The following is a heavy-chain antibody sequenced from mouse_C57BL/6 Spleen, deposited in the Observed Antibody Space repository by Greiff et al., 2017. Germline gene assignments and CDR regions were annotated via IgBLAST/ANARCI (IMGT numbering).Heavy chain of an antibody. CDR3: AREGNYYGSRSYAMDY. CDR1: GYTFTDYY. Sequence: QVQLKQSGPELVKPGASVKISCKASGYTFTDYYINWVKQRPGQGLEWIGWIFPGSGSTYYNEKFKGKATLTVDKSSSTAYMLLSSLTSEDSAVYFCAREGNYYGSRSYAMDYWGQGTSVTVSS. V-gene: IGHV1-75*01. CDR2: IFPGSGST. D-gene: IGHD1-1*01. J-gene: IGHJ4*01.